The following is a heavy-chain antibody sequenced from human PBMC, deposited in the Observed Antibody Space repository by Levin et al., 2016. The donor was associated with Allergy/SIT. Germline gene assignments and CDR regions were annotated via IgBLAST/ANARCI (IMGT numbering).Heavy chain of an antibody. J-gene: IGHJ4*02. Sequence: GESLKISCAASGFTFSSYSMNWVRQAPGKGLEWVSSISSSSSYIYYADSVKGRFTISRDNAKNSLYLQMNSLRAEDTAVYYCARAAAGTPFDYWGQGTLVTVSS. D-gene: IGHD6-13*01. CDR2: ISSSSSYI. V-gene: IGHV3-21*01. CDR1: GFTFSSYS. CDR3: ARAAAGTPFDY.